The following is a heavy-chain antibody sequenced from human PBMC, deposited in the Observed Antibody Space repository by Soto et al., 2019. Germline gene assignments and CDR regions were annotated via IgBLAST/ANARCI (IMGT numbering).Heavy chain of an antibody. V-gene: IGHV3-30*18. J-gene: IGHJ6*02. Sequence: QPGGSLRLSCAASGFTFSSYGMHWVRQAPGKGLEWVAVISYDGSNKYYADSVKGRFTISRDNSKNTLYLQMNSLRAEDTAVYYCAKYSSSHDPPYYYYYGMDVWGQGTTVTVSS. D-gene: IGHD6-6*01. CDR3: AKYSSSHDPPYYYYYGMDV. CDR1: GFTFSSYG. CDR2: ISYDGSNK.